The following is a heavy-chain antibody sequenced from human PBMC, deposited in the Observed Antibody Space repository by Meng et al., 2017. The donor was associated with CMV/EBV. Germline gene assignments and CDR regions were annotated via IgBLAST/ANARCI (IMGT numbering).Heavy chain of an antibody. J-gene: IGHJ6*02. CDR2: IRYDGSNR. V-gene: IGHV3-30*02. Sequence: GESLKISCAASGFTFSSYGMHWVRQAPGKGLDWVAFIRYDGSNRYYADSVKGRFTISRDNSKNTLYLQMNSLRAEDTAVYYCARNIAARTYYYYYYGMDVWGQGTTVTVSS. CDR3: ARNIAARTYYYYYYGMDV. CDR1: GFTFSSYG. D-gene: IGHD6-6*01.